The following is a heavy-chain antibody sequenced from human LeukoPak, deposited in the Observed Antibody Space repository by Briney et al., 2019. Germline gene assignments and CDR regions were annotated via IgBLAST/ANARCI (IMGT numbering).Heavy chain of an antibody. J-gene: IGHJ6*02. CDR3: AMVRGYYYHGLDV. V-gene: IGHV3-53*01. D-gene: IGHD3-10*01. CDR1: GFTVSSNY. Sequence: GGSLRLSCAASGFTVSSNYMSWVRQAPGKGLEWVSVIYGNGNTYYADSVKGRFTISRDNSKNTLFLQMNSLRAEDTAVYYCAMVRGYYYHGLDVWGQGTTVTVSS. CDR2: IYGNGNT.